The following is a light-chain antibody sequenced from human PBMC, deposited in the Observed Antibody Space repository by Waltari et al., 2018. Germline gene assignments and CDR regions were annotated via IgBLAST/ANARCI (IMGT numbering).Light chain of an antibody. CDR1: KSINDF. J-gene: IGKJ1*01. CDR2: AAS. V-gene: IGKV1-NL1*01. Sequence: TCRVSKSINDFVAWYQQQSGKVPKLLLYAASGRATGVPSRFSGRGAGTDYTLTVSSLQPEDSATYYCQHFCTSPRTFGQGTKVEI. CDR3: QHFCTSPRT.